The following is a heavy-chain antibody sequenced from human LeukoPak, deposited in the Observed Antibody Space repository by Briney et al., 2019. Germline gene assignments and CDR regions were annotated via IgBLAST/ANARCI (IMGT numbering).Heavy chain of an antibody. Sequence: GGSLRLSCAASGFTFSSYWMSWVRQAPGKGLEWVANIKQDGSEKYYLDSVKGRFTISRDNAENSLYLQMNSLRAEDTAVYYCARDLPSGYSSGWDYYWGQGTLVTVSS. J-gene: IGHJ4*02. CDR3: ARDLPSGYSSGWDYY. D-gene: IGHD6-19*01. CDR1: GFTFSSYW. CDR2: IKQDGSEK. V-gene: IGHV3-7*01.